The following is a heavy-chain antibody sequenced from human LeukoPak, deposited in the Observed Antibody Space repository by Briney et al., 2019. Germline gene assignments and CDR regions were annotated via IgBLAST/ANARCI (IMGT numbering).Heavy chain of an antibody. CDR2: IYYSGST. J-gene: IGHJ6*02. CDR3: ARRRFRDYGMDV. CDR1: GGSISSYY. D-gene: IGHD3-16*01. V-gene: IGHV4-59*01. Sequence: PSETLSPTCTVSGGSISSYYWSWIRQPPGKGLEWIGYIYYSGSTNYNPSLKSRVTISVDTSKNQFSLKLSSVTAADTAVYYCARRRFRDYGMDVWGQGTTVTVSS.